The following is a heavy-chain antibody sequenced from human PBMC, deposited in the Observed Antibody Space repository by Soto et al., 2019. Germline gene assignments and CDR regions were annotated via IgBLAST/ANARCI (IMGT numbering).Heavy chain of an antibody. CDR1: GYTFTSYD. V-gene: IGHV1-8*01. D-gene: IGHD4-17*01. J-gene: IGHJ4*02. CDR3: ARVWGDYGDYRLDY. CDR2: MNPNSGNT. Sequence: QVQLVQSGAEVKKPGASVKVSCKASGYTFTSYDINWVRHATGQGLEWMGWMNPNSGNTGYAHKFQGSVTITRNTSISTAYMELSSLRSEDTAVYYCARVWGDYGDYRLDYWGQGTLVTVSS.